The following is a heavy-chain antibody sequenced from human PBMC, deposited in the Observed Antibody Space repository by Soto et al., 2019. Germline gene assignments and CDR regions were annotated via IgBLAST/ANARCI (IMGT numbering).Heavy chain of an antibody. Sequence: QVQLVQSGAEVKKPGASVKVSCKASGYTFTNYGISWVRQAPGQGLEWVGWISAYNGNTNCAQKLQGRVTLTTNTSTSTAYMEVRSLRSDDTAVYSCAKTIGNDYWGQGTLVTVS. CDR1: GYTFTNYG. CDR2: ISAYNGNT. D-gene: IGHD1-1*01. J-gene: IGHJ4*02. V-gene: IGHV1-18*01. CDR3: AKTIGNDY.